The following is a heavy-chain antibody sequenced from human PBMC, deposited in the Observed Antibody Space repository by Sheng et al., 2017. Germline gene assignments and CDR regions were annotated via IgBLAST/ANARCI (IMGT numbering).Heavy chain of an antibody. CDR2: MSSDGINT. V-gene: IGHV3-30-3*01. CDR3: AREWGHCTGGSCYSALDP. Sequence: QVQLVESGGGVVQPGRSLRLSCAVSGFSLGSYAVHWVRQAPGKGLEWMAAMSSDGINTYYADSVKGRLTISRENSENTLYLHMKSLRLEDTAVYYCAREWGHCTGGSCYSALDPWGQGTLVTVSS. D-gene: IGHD2-15*01. CDR1: GFSLGSYA. J-gene: IGHJ5*02.